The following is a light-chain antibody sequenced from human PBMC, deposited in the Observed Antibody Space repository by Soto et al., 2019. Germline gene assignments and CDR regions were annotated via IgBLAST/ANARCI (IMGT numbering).Light chain of an antibody. CDR1: SSNIGAGYD. V-gene: IGLV1-40*01. J-gene: IGLJ3*02. CDR3: QSYDSSLSGLV. Sequence: QYVLTHPPSVSGAPGQRVTISCTESSSNIGAGYDVHWYQQLPGTAPKLLIYGNSNRPSGVPDRFSGSKSGTSASLAITGLQAEDEADYYCQSYDSSLSGLVFGGGTKLTGL. CDR2: GNS.